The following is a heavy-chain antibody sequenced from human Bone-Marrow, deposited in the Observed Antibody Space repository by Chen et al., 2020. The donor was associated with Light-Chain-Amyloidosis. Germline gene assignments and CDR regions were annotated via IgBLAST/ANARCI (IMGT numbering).Heavy chain of an antibody. CDR1: GFVVGGNY. Sequence: EVQLVQSGGGLIQPGGSLRLSCAASGFVVGGNYMTWVRQAPGKGLEWVSVIYSGHSTYHSGSVRGRFTISRDDSTNTLSLQMNSLRAEDTAVYYCARGPPYRHYFDCWGQGAVVTVSS. D-gene: IGHD2-15*01. CDR2: IYSGHST. V-gene: IGHV3-53*01. CDR3: ARGPPYRHYFDC. J-gene: IGHJ4*02.